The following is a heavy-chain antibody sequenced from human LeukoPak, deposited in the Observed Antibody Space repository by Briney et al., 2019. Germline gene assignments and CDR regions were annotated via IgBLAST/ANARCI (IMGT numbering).Heavy chain of an antibody. CDR3: AHRNGNLVRGVISFDY. V-gene: IGHV2-5*02. CDR2: IYWDDDK. CDR1: GFSLSTSGVG. Sequence: ESGPTLVNPTQTLTLTCTFSGFSLSTSGVGVGWIRQPPGKALEWLALIYWDDDKRYSPSLKSRLTITKDTSKNQEVLTMTNMDPVDTATYYCAHRNGNLVRGVISFDYWGQGTLVTVSS. D-gene: IGHD3-10*01. J-gene: IGHJ4*02.